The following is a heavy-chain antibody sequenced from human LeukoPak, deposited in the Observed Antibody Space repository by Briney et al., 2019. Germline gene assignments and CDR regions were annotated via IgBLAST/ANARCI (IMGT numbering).Heavy chain of an antibody. D-gene: IGHD3-16*01. Sequence: QTGGSLRLSCAASGFTFSSYAMSWVRQAPGKGLEWVSAISGSGGSTYYADSVKGRFTISRDNSKNTLYLQMNSLRAEDTAVYYCAKDVIDYDYVWGSYTFDYWGQGTLVTVSS. CDR1: GFTFSSYA. J-gene: IGHJ4*02. CDR3: AKDVIDYDYVWGSYTFDY. CDR2: ISGSGGST. V-gene: IGHV3-23*01.